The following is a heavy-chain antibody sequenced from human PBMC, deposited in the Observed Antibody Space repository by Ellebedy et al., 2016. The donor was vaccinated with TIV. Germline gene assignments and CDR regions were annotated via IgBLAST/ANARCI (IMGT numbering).Heavy chain of an antibody. J-gene: IGHJ4*02. V-gene: IGHV4-4*07. CDR1: GGSIRSYY. CDR2: IYTSGST. Sequence: SETLSLTCTVSGGSIRSYYWSWIRQPPGKGLEWIGRIYTSGSTNYNPSLKSRVTMSVDTSKNQFSLKLSSVTAADTAVYYCARGGYSYALDYWGQGTLVTVSS. CDR3: ARGGYSYALDY. D-gene: IGHD5-18*01.